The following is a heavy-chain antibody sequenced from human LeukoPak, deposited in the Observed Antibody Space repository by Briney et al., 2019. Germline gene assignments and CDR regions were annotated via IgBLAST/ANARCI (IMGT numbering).Heavy chain of an antibody. Sequence: GGSLRLSCAASGFTFSSYWMHWVRQAPGKGLVWVSRINGDGSSTNYADSVKGRFTISRDNSKNTLYLQMNSLRAEDTAVYYCAKDRGYCTNGVCRGMDVWGQGTTVTVSS. D-gene: IGHD2-8*01. J-gene: IGHJ6*02. V-gene: IGHV3-74*01. CDR1: GFTFSSYW. CDR2: INGDGSST. CDR3: AKDRGYCTNGVCRGMDV.